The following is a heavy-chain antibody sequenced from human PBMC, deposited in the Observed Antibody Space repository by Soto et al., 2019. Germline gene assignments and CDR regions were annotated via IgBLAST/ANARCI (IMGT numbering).Heavy chain of an antibody. CDR3: ARDFDYDSSGYYIGKAFDI. CDR1: GGSISSGGYY. D-gene: IGHD3-22*01. Sequence: QVQLQESGPGLVKPSQTLSLTCTVSGGSISSGGYYWSWIRQHPGKGLEWIGYIYYSGSTYYNPSLKSRGTISVDTSKNQFSLKLSSVTAADTAVYYCARDFDYDSSGYYIGKAFDIWGQGTMVTVSS. V-gene: IGHV4-31*03. CDR2: IYYSGST. J-gene: IGHJ3*02.